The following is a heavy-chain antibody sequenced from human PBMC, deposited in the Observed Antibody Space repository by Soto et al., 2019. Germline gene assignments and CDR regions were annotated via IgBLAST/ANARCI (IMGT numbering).Heavy chain of an antibody. V-gene: IGHV1-69*13. CDR1: GGTFSSYA. J-gene: IGHJ4*02. CDR2: IIPIFGTA. CDR3: ARDHTLIAVAGTGNFDY. D-gene: IGHD6-19*01. Sequence: ASVKVSCKASGGTFSSYAISWVRQAPGQGLEWMGGIIPIFGTANYAQKFQGRVTSTADESTSTAYMELSSLRSEDTAVYYCARDHTLIAVAGTGNFDYWGQGTLVTVSS.